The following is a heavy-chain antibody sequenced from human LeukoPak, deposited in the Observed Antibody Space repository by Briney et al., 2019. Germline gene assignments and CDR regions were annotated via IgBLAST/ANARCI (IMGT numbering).Heavy chain of an antibody. CDR3: ARAGSGWYSFGY. D-gene: IGHD6-19*01. J-gene: IGHJ4*02. CDR1: GFTFSSYA. Sequence: PGGSLRLSCAASGFTFSSYAMHWVRQAPGKGLEWVAVISYDGSNKYYADSVKGRFTISRDNSKNTLYLQMNSLRAEDTAVYYCARAGSGWYSFGYWGQGTLVTVSS. V-gene: IGHV3-30-3*01. CDR2: ISYDGSNK.